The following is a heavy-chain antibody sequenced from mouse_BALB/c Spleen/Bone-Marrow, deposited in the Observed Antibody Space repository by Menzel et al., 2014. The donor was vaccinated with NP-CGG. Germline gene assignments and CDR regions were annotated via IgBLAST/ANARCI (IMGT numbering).Heavy chain of an antibody. CDR3: ARSGYGSNYDY. CDR1: GYVLSSYW. D-gene: IGHD1-1*01. CDR2: IYPGDGDT. J-gene: IGHJ2*01. Sequence: SCKASGYVLSSYWMIWVRQRPGQGLEWIGQIYPGDGDTNYNGKFKGKATLTADKSSSTAYMQLSSLTSEDSAVCFCARSGYGSNYDYWGQGTTLTVSS. V-gene: IGHV1-80*01.